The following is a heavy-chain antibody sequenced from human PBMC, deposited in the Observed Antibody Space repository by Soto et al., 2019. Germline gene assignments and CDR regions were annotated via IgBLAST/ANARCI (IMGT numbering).Heavy chain of an antibody. V-gene: IGHV3-23*01. CDR2: LSGSGTMR. D-gene: IGHD1-1*01. CDR3: AKDAEEYENVPIRWDN. J-gene: IGHJ4*02. CDR1: GFSFRNYA. Sequence: GGSLRLSCAASGFSFRNYAMTWVRQAPGKGLEWVSGLSGSGTMRYYADSVRGRFIISRDNAKNTLFLQMDNLRVEDSAVYYCAKDAEEYENVPIRWDNWGQGTPVTVSS.